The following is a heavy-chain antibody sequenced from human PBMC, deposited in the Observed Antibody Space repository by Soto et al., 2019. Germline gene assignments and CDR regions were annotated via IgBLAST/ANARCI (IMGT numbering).Heavy chain of an antibody. D-gene: IGHD3-10*01. CDR1: GFTFSSYW. CDR3: AKDRLIYGSGSTDAFDI. CDR2: INSSGGST. Sequence: GGSLRLSCAASGFTFSSYWMHWVRQAPGKGLEWVSRINSSGGSTYYADSVKGRFTISRDNAKNTLYLQMNSLRAEDTAVYYCAKDRLIYGSGSTDAFDIWGQGTMVTVSS. J-gene: IGHJ3*02. V-gene: IGHV3-74*01.